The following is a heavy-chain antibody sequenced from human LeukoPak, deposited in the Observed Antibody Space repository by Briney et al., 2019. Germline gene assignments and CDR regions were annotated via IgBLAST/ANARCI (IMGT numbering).Heavy chain of an antibody. V-gene: IGHV1-2*02. CDR2: INPNSGAT. CDR1: GYTFTKYY. Sequence: ASVKVSCKASGYTFTKYYVHWLRQAPGQGLEWLGWINPNSGATNYAQKFQGRVTMTRDTSISTAYMELSRLRSDDTAVYYCARDRVVVVPAAMLYYYGMNVWGQGTTVTVSS. J-gene: IGHJ6*02. D-gene: IGHD2-2*01. CDR3: ARDRVVVVPAAMLYYYGMNV.